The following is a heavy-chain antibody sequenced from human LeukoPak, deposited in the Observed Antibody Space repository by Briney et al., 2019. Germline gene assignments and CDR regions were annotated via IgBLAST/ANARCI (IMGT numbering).Heavy chain of an antibody. V-gene: IGHV3-30*02. CDR1: GFTFSRYG. CDR3: ARPARLYCSGGSCYAGYYGMDV. D-gene: IGHD2-15*01. J-gene: IGHJ6*02. Sequence: AGGSLRLSCAASGFTFSRYGMHWVRQAPGKGLEWVAFIRYDGSNKYYGDSVKGRFTISRDNSKNTLYLQMNSLRAEDTAVYYCARPARLYCSGGSCYAGYYGMDVWGQGTTVTVSS. CDR2: IRYDGSNK.